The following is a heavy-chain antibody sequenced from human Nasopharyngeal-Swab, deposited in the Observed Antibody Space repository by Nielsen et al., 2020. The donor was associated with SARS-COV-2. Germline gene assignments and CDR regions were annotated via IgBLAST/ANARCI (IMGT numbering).Heavy chain of an antibody. J-gene: IGHJ4*02. D-gene: IGHD5-18*01. CDR3: ARDISRYSYGLV. Sequence: GESLKISCAASGFTFSSYWMHWVRQAPGKGLVWVSRINSDGSSTSYADSVKGRFTISRDNAKNTLYLQMNSLRAEDTAVYYCARDISRYSYGLVWGQGTLVTVSS. CDR2: INSDGSST. V-gene: IGHV3-74*01. CDR1: GFTFSSYW.